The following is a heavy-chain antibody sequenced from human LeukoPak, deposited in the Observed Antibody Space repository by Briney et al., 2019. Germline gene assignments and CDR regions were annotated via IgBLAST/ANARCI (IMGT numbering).Heavy chain of an antibody. J-gene: IGHJ4*02. CDR1: GFTFSSYD. V-gene: IGHV3-13*01. Sequence: GRSLRLSCAASGFTFSSYDMHWVRQATGKGLEWVSAIGTAGDSYYPGSVKGRFTISRENAKNSLYLQMNSLRAGDTAVYYCARGWGAHFDYWGQGTLVTVSS. CDR3: ARGWGAHFDY. CDR2: IGTAGDS. D-gene: IGHD3-16*01.